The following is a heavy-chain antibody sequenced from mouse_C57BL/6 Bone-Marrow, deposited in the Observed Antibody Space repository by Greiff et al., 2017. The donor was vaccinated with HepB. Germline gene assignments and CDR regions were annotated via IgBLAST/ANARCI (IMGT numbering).Heavy chain of an antibody. D-gene: IGHD2-4*01. Sequence: EVQLVESGGGLVKPGGSLKLSCAASGFTFSDYGMHWVRQAPEKGLEWVAYISSGSRTIYYADTVKGRFTISRDNAKNTLFLQMTSLRSEDTAMYYCARLRRAWFAYWGQGTRVTVSA. CDR3: ARLRRAWFAY. CDR2: ISSGSRTI. CDR1: GFTFSDYG. V-gene: IGHV5-17*01. J-gene: IGHJ3*01.